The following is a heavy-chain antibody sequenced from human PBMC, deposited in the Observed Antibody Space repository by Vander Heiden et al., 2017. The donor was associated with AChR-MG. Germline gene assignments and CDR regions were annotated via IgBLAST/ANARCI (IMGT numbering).Heavy chain of an antibody. Sequence: EVQLVQSGAEVKKPGESLKISCKGSGYSFPSYWIAGVGQMPGKGLGWMGIIYPGDSDTRYSPSFQGQVTISADKSISTAYLQWSSLKASDTAMYYCARRYYDSSGYYYKSTNYFDYWGQGTLVTVSS. V-gene: IGHV5-51*01. D-gene: IGHD3-22*01. CDR2: IYPGDSDT. CDR1: GYSFPSYW. J-gene: IGHJ4*02. CDR3: ARRYYDSSGYYYKSTNYFDY.